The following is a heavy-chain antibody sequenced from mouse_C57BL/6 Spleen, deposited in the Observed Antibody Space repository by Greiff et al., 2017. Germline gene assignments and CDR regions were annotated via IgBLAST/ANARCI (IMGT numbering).Heavy chain of an antibody. Sequence: VQLQQPGAELVRPGSSVKLSCKASGYTFTSSWMHWVKQRPIKGLAWIGNIDPSDSETHYNQNFKDQATLTVDKSSSTAYMQLSSLTSEDSAVYYCARTYSNYEAWFAYWGQGTLVTVSA. CDR3: ARTYSNYEAWFAY. CDR2: IDPSDSET. V-gene: IGHV1-52*01. J-gene: IGHJ3*01. CDR1: GYTFTSSW. D-gene: IGHD2-5*01.